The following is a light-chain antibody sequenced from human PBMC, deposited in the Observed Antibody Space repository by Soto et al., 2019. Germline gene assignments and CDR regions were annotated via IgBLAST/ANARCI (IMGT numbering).Light chain of an antibody. J-gene: IGKJ3*01. Sequence: EIVLTQSPGTLSLSPGERATLSCRASQSVNSRFLAWYQQKPGQAPRLLIYGASSRATGIADRFSGSGSGTDFTLTISRLEPEDFAVYYCQHYGNSPPLFTFGPGTKVDIK. CDR2: GAS. CDR1: QSVNSRF. CDR3: QHYGNSPPLFT. V-gene: IGKV3-20*01.